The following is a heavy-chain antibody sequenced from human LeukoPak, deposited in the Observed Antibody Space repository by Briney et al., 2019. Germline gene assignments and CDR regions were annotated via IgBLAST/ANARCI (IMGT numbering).Heavy chain of an antibody. CDR1: GYTLTGHY. CDR2: ISPHSGFT. V-gene: IGHV1-2*02. D-gene: IGHD7-27*01. J-gene: IGHJ3*02. Sequence: ASVKVSCKASGYTLTGHYIHWVRQAPGQGLEWMGWISPHSGFTMYPQRFQGRVTMTTDTSISTAFLEVRRLRSDDTAAYYCARQTGDDALEIWGQGTMITVYS. CDR3: ARQTGDDALEI.